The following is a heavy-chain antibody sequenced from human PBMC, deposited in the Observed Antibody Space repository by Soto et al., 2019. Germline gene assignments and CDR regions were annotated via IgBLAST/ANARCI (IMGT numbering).Heavy chain of an antibody. CDR2: ISGTEGGT. CDR1: GYTFSSFD. CDR3: AHRTGFDY. J-gene: IGHJ4*02. Sequence: GGSLRLSCAVSGYTFSSFDMSWVRQAPGKGLEWVSTISGTEGGTAYADSVKGRFIISRDISTYKLYLEMNGLRVEDTAVYYCAHRTGFDYWGQGALVTVSS. V-gene: IGHV3-23*01.